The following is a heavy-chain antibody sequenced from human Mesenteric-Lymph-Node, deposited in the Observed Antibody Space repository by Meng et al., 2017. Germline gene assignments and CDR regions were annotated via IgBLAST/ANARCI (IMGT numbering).Heavy chain of an antibody. CDR1: GYTFNSYW. J-gene: IGHJ5*02. V-gene: IGHV5-51*04. CDR2: IYPGDSDA. CDR3: ALGNASAWGAVDWLDP. D-gene: IGHD3-16*01. Sequence: KVSCKGSGYTFNSYWIGWVRQMPGKGLEWMGMIYPGDSDATYSPSFQGQVTISADKPSSTAYLRWSSLKASDTAMYYCALGNASAWGAVDWLDPWGQGTLVTVSS.